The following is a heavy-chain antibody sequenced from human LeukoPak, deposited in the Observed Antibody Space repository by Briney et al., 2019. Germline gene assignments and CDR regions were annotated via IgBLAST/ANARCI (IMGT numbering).Heavy chain of an antibody. CDR2: VIHSGST. Sequence: SETLSLTCAVYGGPFSGYYWSWIRQPPGKGLEWIGEVIHSGSTNYIPSLKGRVTISVDTSKNQFSLRLSSVTAADTAVYYCARAVSPYYYYYMDVWGRGTTVTVSS. D-gene: IGHD3-22*01. J-gene: IGHJ6*03. CDR1: GGPFSGYY. CDR3: ARAVSPYYYYYMDV. V-gene: IGHV4-34*12.